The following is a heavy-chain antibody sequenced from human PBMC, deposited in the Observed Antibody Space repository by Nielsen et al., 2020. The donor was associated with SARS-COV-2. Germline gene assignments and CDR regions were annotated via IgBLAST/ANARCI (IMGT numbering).Heavy chain of an antibody. CDR3: ARGRDTTTNSYLDV. D-gene: IGHD4-17*01. V-gene: IGHV4-34*01. CDR1: GGSLTEND. J-gene: IGHJ6*02. Sequence: SETMSLTCALSGGSLTENDWNWIRQPPGRGLEWLGAILHSGYTNNNPSLTTRLIISSDKSKKQFSLRLRSVTAADTAIYYCARGRDTTTNSYLDVWGQGTTVTVSS. CDR2: ILHSGYT.